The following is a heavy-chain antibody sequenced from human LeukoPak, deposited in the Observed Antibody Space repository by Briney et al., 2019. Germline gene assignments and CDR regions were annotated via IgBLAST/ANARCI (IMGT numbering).Heavy chain of an antibody. CDR1: GFSFSDYY. CDR2: ISSSGSTI. V-gene: IGHV3-11*01. D-gene: IGHD1-26*01. Sequence: TGGSLRLSCAASGFSFSDYYMGWIRQAPGKGLEWVSYISSSGSTIYYADSVKGRFTISRDNAKNSLYLQMNSLRAEDTAVYYCAGGPVSYPYYYYMDVWGKGTTVTVSS. CDR3: AGGPVSYPYYYYMDV. J-gene: IGHJ6*03.